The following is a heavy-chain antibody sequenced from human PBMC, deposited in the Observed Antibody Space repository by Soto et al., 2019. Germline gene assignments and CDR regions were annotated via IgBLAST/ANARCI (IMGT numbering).Heavy chain of an antibody. CDR2: ISYTGST. V-gene: IGHV4-59*01. J-gene: IGHJ4*02. CDR3: AKDLGSGGGFDY. Sequence: QVQLQESGPGLVKPSETLSLTCTVSGDSISGYYWSWIRQPPGKGLEWIAYISYTGSTTYNPSLKSRVTLSVDTSKNQVSLKLSSMTAADTAVYYCAKDLGSGGGFDYWGQGTLVTVSS. CDR1: GDSISGYY. D-gene: IGHD3-16*01.